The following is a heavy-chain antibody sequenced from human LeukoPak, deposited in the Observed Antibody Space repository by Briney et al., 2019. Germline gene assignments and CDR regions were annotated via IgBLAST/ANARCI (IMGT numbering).Heavy chain of an antibody. D-gene: IGHD3/OR15-3a*01. J-gene: IGHJ4*02. CDR3: ARGFSRTGYYYFFDY. CDR1: GGSISTYY. Sequence: SQTLSLTCTVSGGSISTYYWSWIRPPAGEGLEWIGRVFTSGGTTYNPSLESRVTISVDKSKNQFSLRLSSVTGADTAVYYCARGFSRTGYYYFFDYWGQGTLVTVSS. CDR2: VFTSGGT. V-gene: IGHV4-4*07.